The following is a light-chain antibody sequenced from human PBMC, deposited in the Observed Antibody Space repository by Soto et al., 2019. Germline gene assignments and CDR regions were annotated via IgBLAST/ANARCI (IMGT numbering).Light chain of an antibody. J-gene: IGLJ1*01. CDR1: GSNIGTFY. V-gene: IGLV1-44*01. CDR2: ANN. Sequence: QSVLTQSPSTSATPGQGVSISCSGGGSNIGTFYVSWYQHVPGTAPRLLIYANNQRPSGVPDRFSGSKSGTSASLAISGLQSEDEADYYCAAWDDSLNASYVFGTGTKVTVL. CDR3: AAWDDSLNASYV.